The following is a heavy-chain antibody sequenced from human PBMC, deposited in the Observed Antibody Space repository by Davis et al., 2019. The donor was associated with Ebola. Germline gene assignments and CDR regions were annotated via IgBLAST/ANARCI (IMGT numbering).Heavy chain of an antibody. J-gene: IGHJ4*02. CDR3: ARDWLLLDY. CDR2: ISGSGDRT. D-gene: IGHD3-9*01. V-gene: IGHV3-23*01. CDR1: GFPFSTYA. Sequence: PGGSLRLSCSASGFPFSTYAMNWLRQAPGKGLEWVASISGSGDRTYHADSVKGRFTISRDNSKNTLYLQMNSLRAEDTAVYYCARDWLLLDYWGQGTLVTVSS.